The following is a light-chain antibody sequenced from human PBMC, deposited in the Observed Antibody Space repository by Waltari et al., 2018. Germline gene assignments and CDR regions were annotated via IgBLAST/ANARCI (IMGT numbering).Light chain of an antibody. V-gene: IGKV3-11*01. J-gene: IGKJ4*01. CDR3: QQRSSWPLT. CDR1: QSVGNS. Sequence: DIVLTQSPVTLSLSPGDRATLSCRASQSVGNSLAWYQLKPGQAPTLRIYDASTKATGIPARFSGSWSGTDFTLTITYLAPEDFAVYYCQQRSSWPLTFGGGTTVEIK. CDR2: DAS.